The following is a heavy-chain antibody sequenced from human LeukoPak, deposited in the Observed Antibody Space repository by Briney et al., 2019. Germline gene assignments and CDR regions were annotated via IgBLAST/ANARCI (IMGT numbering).Heavy chain of an antibody. CDR1: GFTFSSYG. CDR2: ISYDGSNK. J-gene: IGHJ4*02. CDR3: AKDGQRMGYDSRLLGGDYFDY. Sequence: QTGGSLRLSCAASGFTFSSYGMHWVRQAPGKGLEWVAIISYDGSNKYYADSVKGRFTISRDNSKNTLYLQMNSLRTEDTAVYYCAKDGQRMGYDSRLLGGDYFDYWGQGTLVTVSS. D-gene: IGHD3-22*01. V-gene: IGHV3-30*18.